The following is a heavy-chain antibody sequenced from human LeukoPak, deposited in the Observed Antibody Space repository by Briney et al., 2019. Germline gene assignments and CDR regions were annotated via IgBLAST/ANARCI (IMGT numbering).Heavy chain of an antibody. Sequence: GESLKISCKGSGYSFNTYWIAWVRQMPGKGLEWMGMIFPGESNIRYSPSFQGHVTISADKSTSTAYLQWSSLQASDSAIYYCARQGTAPFDYWGQGALVTASS. V-gene: IGHV5-51*01. D-gene: IGHD2-21*02. J-gene: IGHJ4*02. CDR1: GYSFNTYW. CDR3: ARQGTAPFDY. CDR2: IFPGESNI.